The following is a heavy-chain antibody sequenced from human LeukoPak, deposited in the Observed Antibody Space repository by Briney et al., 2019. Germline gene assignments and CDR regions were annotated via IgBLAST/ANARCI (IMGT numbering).Heavy chain of an antibody. V-gene: IGHV1-69*13. D-gene: IGHD1-7*01. CDR1: GGTFSSYA. CDR2: IIPIFSTA. CDR3: ARIGRNYGSAFDI. Sequence: SVKVSCKASGGTFSSYAISWVRQAPGQGLEWMGGIIPIFSTANYAQKFQGRVTITADESTSTAYMELSSLRSEDTAVYYCARIGRNYGSAFDIWGQGTMVTVSS. J-gene: IGHJ3*02.